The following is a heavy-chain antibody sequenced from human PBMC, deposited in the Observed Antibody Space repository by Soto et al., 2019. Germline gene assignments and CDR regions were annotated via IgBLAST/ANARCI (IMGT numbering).Heavy chain of an antibody. J-gene: IGHJ6*02. V-gene: IGHV1-69*05. CDR1: GGTFSSYA. Sequence: SVTVSCKASGGTFSSYAISWVRQAPGQGLEWMGGIIPIFGTANYAQKFQGRVTMTRNTSISTAYMELSSLRSEDTAVYYCASFRYYSPDYYGMDVWGQGTTVTVSS. CDR3: ASFRYYSPDYYGMDV. D-gene: IGHD4-4*01. CDR2: IIPIFGTA.